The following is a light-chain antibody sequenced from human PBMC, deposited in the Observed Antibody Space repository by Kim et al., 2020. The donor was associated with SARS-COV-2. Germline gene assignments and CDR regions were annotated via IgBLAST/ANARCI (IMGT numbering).Light chain of an antibody. J-gene: IGLJ2*01. V-gene: IGLV2-14*03. CDR1: TYDFANYDF. Sequence: SSLTQPASVSGSPGQSITISCTGTTYDFANYDFVSWYQQHPGKAPKLLIFDVSDRPSGVSDRFSGSKSGYTASLTISSLQAEDEAHYYCSSYTSSTTLGVFGGGTQLTVL. CDR2: DVS. CDR3: SSYTSSTTLGV.